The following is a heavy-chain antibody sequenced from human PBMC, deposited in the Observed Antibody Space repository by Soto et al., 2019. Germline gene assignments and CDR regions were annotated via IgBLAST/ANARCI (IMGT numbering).Heavy chain of an antibody. D-gene: IGHD2-2*01. CDR3: ARHLGYCSSTSCYFPEDGWFDT. CDR1: GYSFTSYW. V-gene: IGHV5-51*01. Sequence: LGESLKISCKGSGYSFTSYWIGWVRQMPGKGLEWMGIIYPGDSDTRYSPSFQGQVTISADKSISTAYLQWSSLKASDTAMYYCARHLGYCSSTSCYFPEDGWFDTWGQGTLVTVSS. J-gene: IGHJ5*02. CDR2: IYPGDSDT.